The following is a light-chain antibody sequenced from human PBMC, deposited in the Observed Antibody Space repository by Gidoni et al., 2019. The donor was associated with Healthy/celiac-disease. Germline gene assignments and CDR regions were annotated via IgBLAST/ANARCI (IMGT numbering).Light chain of an antibody. J-gene: IGKJ4*01. CDR3: QQLNSYSAT. V-gene: IGKV1-9*01. Sequence: DIQLTQSPSFLSASVGDRVTITCRASQGISSYLAWYQQKPGKAPKLLIYAASTLQSGFPSRFSGSGSGTEFTLTISSLQPEDFATYYCQQLNSYSATFGGGTKVEI. CDR1: QGISSY. CDR2: AAS.